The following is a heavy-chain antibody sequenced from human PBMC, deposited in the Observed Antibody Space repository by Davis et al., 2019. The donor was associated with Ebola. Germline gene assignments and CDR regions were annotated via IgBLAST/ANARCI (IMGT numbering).Heavy chain of an antibody. D-gene: IGHD3-9*01. CDR1: GGSFSSHP. CDR2: IIPIFDTP. J-gene: IGHJ4*02. Sequence: SVKVSCKTSGGSFSSHPISWMRQAPRQGLEWMGGIIPIFDTPHYAQKFQGRITITADASTSTAYMESSSLRSEDTATYFCARDFDGGNYYFDYWGPGTPVTVSS. V-gene: IGHV1-69*13. CDR3: ARDFDGGNYYFDY.